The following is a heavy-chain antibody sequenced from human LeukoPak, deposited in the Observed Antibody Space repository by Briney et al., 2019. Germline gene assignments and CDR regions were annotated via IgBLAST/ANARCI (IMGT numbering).Heavy chain of an antibody. D-gene: IGHD2-15*01. CDR3: ASRSTVSEHPDSSGYKEY. Sequence: SVKVSCKASGGTFSSFTFNWVRQAPGQGLEWMGMIIPIFSTTDYAQNFQGRVTITADKTTSTVYMELSSLISDDTAVYYCASRSTVSEHPDSSGYKEYWGQGTLVTVSS. CDR2: IIPIFSTT. J-gene: IGHJ4*02. CDR1: GGTFSSFT. V-gene: IGHV1-69*08.